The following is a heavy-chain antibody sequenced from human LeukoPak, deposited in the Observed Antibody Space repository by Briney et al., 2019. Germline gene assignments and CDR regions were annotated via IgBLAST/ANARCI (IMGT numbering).Heavy chain of an antibody. CDR1: GYTFTSYG. V-gene: IGHV1-18*01. Sequence: GASVKVSCKASGYTFTSYGISWVRQAPGQGLEWMGWISAYNGNTNYAQKLQGRVTMTTDTSTSTAYMELRSLRSDDTAVYYCARGRVSVGDASGWSSWGQGTLVTVSS. CDR2: ISAYNGNT. CDR3: ARGRVSVGDASGWSS. J-gene: IGHJ4*02. D-gene: IGHD6-19*01.